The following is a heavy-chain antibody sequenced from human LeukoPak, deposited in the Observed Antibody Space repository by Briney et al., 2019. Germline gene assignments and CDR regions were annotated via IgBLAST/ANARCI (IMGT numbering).Heavy chain of an antibody. Sequence: PSETLSLTCTVSGYSISSGYYWGWIRQPPGKGLEWIGSIYYSGSTYYNPSLKSRVTISVDTSKNQFSLKLSSVTAADTAVYYCARASKYCSGGSCPVDYWGQGTLVTVSS. V-gene: IGHV4-38-2*02. CDR3: ARASKYCSGGSCPVDY. D-gene: IGHD2-15*01. J-gene: IGHJ4*02. CDR2: IYYSGST. CDR1: GYSISSGYY.